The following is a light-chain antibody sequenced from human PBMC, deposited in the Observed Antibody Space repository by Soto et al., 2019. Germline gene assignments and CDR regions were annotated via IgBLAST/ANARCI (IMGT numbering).Light chain of an antibody. CDR2: GNT. Sequence: QSVLTQPPSVSGAPGQRVTISCTGSSSNIGAGYDVHWYQQLPGAAPKLLIYGNTNRPSGVSDRFSGSKSGTSASLAITGLRPEDEADYYCQSYASSPSSTFVFGAGTKVTV. V-gene: IGLV1-40*01. CDR3: QSYASSPSSTFV. J-gene: IGLJ1*01. CDR1: SSNIGAGYD.